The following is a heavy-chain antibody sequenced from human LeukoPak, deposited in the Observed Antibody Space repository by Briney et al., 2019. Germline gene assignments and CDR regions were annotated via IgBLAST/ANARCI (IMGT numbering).Heavy chain of an antibody. CDR2: IIPIFGTA. V-gene: IGHV1-69*06. CDR1: GGTFSSYA. D-gene: IGHD4-11*01. CDR3: ASAADSKRTYYYYYYMDV. J-gene: IGHJ6*03. Sequence: SVKVSCKASGGTFSSYAISWVRQAPGQGLEWMGGIIPIFGTANYAQKFQGRVTITADKSTSTAYMELSSLRSEDTAVYYCASAADSKRTYYYYYYMDVWGKGTTVTVSS.